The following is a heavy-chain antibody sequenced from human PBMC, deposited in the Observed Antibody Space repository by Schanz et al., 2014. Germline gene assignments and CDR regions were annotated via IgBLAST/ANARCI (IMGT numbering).Heavy chain of an antibody. Sequence: QVQLQESGPGLVKPSQTLSLTCTVSGGSISDGVYYWTWIRQHPGKGLEWISYIHSTGSTSLNPSPKSRVTISIDTSKTQFSLKLSSVTAADTAVYYCARAQGTGDLPILRPAYGMDVWGQGTTVTVSS. V-gene: IGHV4-31*03. CDR1: GGSISDGVYY. CDR2: IHSTGST. J-gene: IGHJ6*02. CDR3: ARAQGTGDLPILRPAYGMDV. D-gene: IGHD7-27*01.